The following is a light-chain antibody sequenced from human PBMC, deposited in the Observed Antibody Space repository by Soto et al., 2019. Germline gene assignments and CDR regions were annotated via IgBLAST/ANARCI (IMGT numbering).Light chain of an antibody. CDR1: QSVSSSY. CDR3: QQYGSSPQT. Sequence: EIVLTQSPGTLSLSPGERATLSCRASQSVSSSYLAWYQQKPGLAPRLLIYGASSRATGIPDRFSGSGSGTDFTLTISRLEPEDFAVYYCQQYGSSPQTFGPGTKVDIK. J-gene: IGKJ3*01. V-gene: IGKV3-20*01. CDR2: GAS.